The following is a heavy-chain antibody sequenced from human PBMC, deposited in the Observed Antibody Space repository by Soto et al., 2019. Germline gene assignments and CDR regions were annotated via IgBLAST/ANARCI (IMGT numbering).Heavy chain of an antibody. D-gene: IGHD1-1*01. V-gene: IGHV1-8*01. CDR1: GYTFPSYD. J-gene: IGHJ6*02. Sequence: QVQLVQAGAEVKKPGASGKVSCKASGYTFPSYDINWVRQSTGQGLEWLGLMKPNSGNTRYEQKFQGRVTTTRTTSINTAYMELSSLRSAATAVYYCAREMTTRGMAVWGQGTTVTVSS. CDR3: AREMTTRGMAV. CDR2: MKPNSGNT.